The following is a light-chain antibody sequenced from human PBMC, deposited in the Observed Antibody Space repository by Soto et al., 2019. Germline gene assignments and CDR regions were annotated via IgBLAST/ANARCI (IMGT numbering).Light chain of an antibody. Sequence: EIVLTQSPGTLSLSPGDRATLSCRASQSVSSNSLAWYQQKPGQAPRLLIYGASIRATGIPDRFTGSGSGTDFTLTIRRLEPEDFALYFCHQYGSSPQTFGQGTKVDSK. J-gene: IGKJ1*01. CDR2: GAS. CDR1: QSVSSNS. V-gene: IGKV3-20*01. CDR3: HQYGSSPQT.